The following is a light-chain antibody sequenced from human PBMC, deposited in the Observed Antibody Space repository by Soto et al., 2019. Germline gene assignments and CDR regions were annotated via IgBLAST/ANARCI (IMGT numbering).Light chain of an antibody. Sequence: EIVLTQSPGTLSLSPGERATLSRRASQSVSSSYLAWYQQKPGQAPRLLIYGASSGATGIPDRFSGSGSGTDFTLTISRLEPEDFAVYYCQHRGSSSWTFGQGTKGDIK. CDR2: GAS. J-gene: IGKJ1*01. CDR3: QHRGSSSWT. V-gene: IGKV3-20*01. CDR1: QSVSSSY.